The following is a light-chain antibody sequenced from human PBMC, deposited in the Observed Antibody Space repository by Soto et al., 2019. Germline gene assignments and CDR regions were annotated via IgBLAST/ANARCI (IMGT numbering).Light chain of an antibody. CDR2: DAS. CDR3: QQSYSTPRLT. J-gene: IGKJ4*01. CDR1: QDVSNY. Sequence: DIQMTQSPSSLSASVGDRVTITCQASQDVSNYLNWYQQKLGKAPKLLIYDASNLETGVPSRFSGSGSGTYFSFTISSLQPEDFATYYCQQSYSTPRLTFGGGTKVDI. V-gene: IGKV1-33*01.